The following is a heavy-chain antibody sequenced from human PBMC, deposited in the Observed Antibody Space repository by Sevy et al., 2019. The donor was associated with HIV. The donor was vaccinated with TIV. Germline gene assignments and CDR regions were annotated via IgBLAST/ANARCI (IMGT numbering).Heavy chain of an antibody. D-gene: IGHD3-16*01. V-gene: IGHV3-30*03. CDR3: ARDRGEILSSAFDY. Sequence: GGSLRLSCAAFGFTFSDHRMHWVRQAPGKGLEWVAVISYDGRNNKYNVDSVKGRFTISRDNPKNTVYLQMNSLRPEDTAIYYCARDRGEILSSAFDYWGQGTLVTVSS. CDR2: ISYDGRNNK. J-gene: IGHJ4*02. CDR1: GFTFSDHR.